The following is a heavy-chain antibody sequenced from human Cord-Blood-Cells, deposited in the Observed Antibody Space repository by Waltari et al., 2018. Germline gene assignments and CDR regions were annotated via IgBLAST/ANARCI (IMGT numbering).Heavy chain of an antibody. J-gene: IGHJ4*02. D-gene: IGHD7-27*01. Sequence: EVQLVQSGAEVKKPGESRKIYCKGSGHSFASYWIGWGSHIPGKGLEWMGIIYPGDSDTRNSPSFQGQVTISADKSIGTAYLQWSSLKASDTAMYYCAGHWPGAAQGGSYFDYWGQGTLVTVSS. CDR1: GHSFASYW. CDR3: AGHWPGAAQGGSYFDY. CDR2: IYPGDSDT. V-gene: IGHV5-51*01.